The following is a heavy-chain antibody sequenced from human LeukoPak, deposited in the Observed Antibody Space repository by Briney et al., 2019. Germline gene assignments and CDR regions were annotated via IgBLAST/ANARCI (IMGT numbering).Heavy chain of an antibody. J-gene: IGHJ2*01. CDR3: AKDPWYFDL. Sequence: GGSLRLSCAASGFTFSNYGLSWVRQAPGKGLEWVSGITGSGGSTYYADSVKGRFTISRDNSKNTLYLQMNSLRAEDTAVYYCAKDPWYFDLWGRGTLVTVSS. CDR2: ITGSGGST. CDR1: GFTFSNYG. V-gene: IGHV3-23*01.